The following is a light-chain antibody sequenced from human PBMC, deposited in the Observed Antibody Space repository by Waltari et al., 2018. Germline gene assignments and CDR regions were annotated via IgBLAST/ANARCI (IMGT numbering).Light chain of an antibody. CDR3: NSYTASTTDL. CDR2: EVG. Sequence: QSALTQRASVSASPGQSITIFCTGTSSDVGGYKYVSWYQQHPGKAPNLMIYEVGNRPSGVSTRFSGSKSGNTAALTISGLQAEDEADYYCNSYTASTTDLFRTETKVTVL. V-gene: IGLV2-14*01. CDR1: SSDVGGYKY. J-gene: IGLJ1*01.